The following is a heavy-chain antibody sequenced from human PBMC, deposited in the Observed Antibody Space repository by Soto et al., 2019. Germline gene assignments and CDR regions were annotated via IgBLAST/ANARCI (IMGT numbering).Heavy chain of an antibody. Sequence: SGGSLRLSCAASGFIFRNFAMNWVRQAPGKGLEWVSGIGASGGTTHLADSVKGRFTISRDNSRNILFLQMNSLRVEDTAVYYWGKDPNGDYVAAFDIWGPGTVVTVSS. J-gene: IGHJ3*02. CDR1: GFIFRNFA. CDR2: IGASGGTT. CDR3: GKDPNGDYVAAFDI. D-gene: IGHD4-17*01. V-gene: IGHV3-23*01.